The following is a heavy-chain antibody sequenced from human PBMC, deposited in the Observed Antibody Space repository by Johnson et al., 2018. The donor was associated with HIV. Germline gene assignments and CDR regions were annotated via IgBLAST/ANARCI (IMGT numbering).Heavy chain of an antibody. D-gene: IGHD2-8*01. V-gene: IGHV3-30*02. CDR1: GFTFSSYG. CDR3: AKDGPDTSLYADAFDI. CDR2: IQYDGSNK. J-gene: IGHJ3*02. Sequence: QVQLVESGGGVVQPGGSLRLSCAASGFTFSSYGMHWVRQAPGKGLAWVAFIQYDGSNKYYADSVKGRFTMSRDNSKKTLYLQMNSLRAEDTAVYYCAKDGPDTSLYADAFDIWGQGTMVTVSS.